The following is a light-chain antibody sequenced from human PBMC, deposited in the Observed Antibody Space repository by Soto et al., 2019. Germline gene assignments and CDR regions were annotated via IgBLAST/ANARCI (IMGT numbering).Light chain of an antibody. CDR2: EVS. Sequence: QAVVTQPPSASGSHGQSVTISCTGTSSDFGGYNYVSWYQQHPGKAPKLMIYEVSKRPSGVPDRFSGSKSGNTASLTVSGLQAEDGADYYCSSYAGSNTFCVFGTGTKVTLL. CDR3: SSYAGSNTFCV. J-gene: IGLJ1*01. CDR1: SSDFGGYNY. V-gene: IGLV2-8*01.